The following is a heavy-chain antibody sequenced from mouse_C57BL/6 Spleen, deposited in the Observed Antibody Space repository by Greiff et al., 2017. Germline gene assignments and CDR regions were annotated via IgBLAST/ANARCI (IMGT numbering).Heavy chain of an antibody. CDR3: ARADTTNYFDD. V-gene: IGHV1-59*01. J-gene: IGHJ2*01. Sequence: QVQLQQPGAELVRPGASVKLSCKASGYTFTGYWMHWVKQRPGQGLEWIGVIDPSDGSTNYNQKFKGKATLTVDKSSSTAYMQLSSLTSEDSAVYYGARADTTNYFDDWGQGTTVTVSA. CDR1: GYTFTGYW. CDR2: IDPSDGST. D-gene: IGHD1-1*01.